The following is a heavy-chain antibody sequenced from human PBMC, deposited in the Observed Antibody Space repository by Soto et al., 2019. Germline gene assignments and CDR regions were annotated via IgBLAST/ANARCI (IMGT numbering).Heavy chain of an antibody. CDR1: GYSISSGYY. J-gene: IGHJ5*02. CDR2: IFHSGKI. D-gene: IGHD2-2*01. V-gene: IGHV4-38-2*02. Sequence: SETLSLTCAVSGYSISSGYYWGWIRQPPGKGLEWIGSIFHSGKIFYNPSLKSRVAISVDTSKSHFSLKLTSVTAADTAVYYCARDSVNIVVVPAATNWFDPWGRGTLVTVSS. CDR3: ARDSVNIVVVPAATNWFDP.